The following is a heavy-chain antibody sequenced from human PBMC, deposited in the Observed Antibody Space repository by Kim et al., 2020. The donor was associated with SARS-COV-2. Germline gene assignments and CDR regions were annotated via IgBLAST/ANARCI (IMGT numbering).Heavy chain of an antibody. D-gene: IGHD4-17*01. J-gene: IGHJ4*01. CDR3: ARGSDYGDLLSYLDY. Sequence: GGFLRLSCVASGFSFSTYGMHWVRQAPGKGLEWVAVMWYDGGSKNYADSVKGRFSISRDNSKNTLYLQMNSLRVEDTAVYYCARGSDYGDLLSYLDYWG. CDR1: GFSFSTYG. CDR2: MWYDGGSK. V-gene: IGHV3-33*01.